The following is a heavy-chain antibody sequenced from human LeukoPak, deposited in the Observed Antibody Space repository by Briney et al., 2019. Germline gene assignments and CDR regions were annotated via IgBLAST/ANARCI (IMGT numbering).Heavy chain of an antibody. CDR1: GYTFTHYY. V-gene: IGHV1-2*02. Sequence: ASVKVSCTASGYTFTHYYLHWVRQAPGQGLEWMGWINPNNGGTNYAQKFQGRVTMTRDTSINTAYMELSSLRSDDTSVYYCTRDSSTVTTPYFDYWGQGSLVTVSS. J-gene: IGHJ4*02. D-gene: IGHD4-11*01. CDR3: TRDSSTVTTPYFDY. CDR2: INPNNGGT.